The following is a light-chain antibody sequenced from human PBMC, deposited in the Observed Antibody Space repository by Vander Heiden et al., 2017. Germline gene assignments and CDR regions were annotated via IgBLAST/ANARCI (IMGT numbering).Light chain of an antibody. CDR1: SSNIGNNA. V-gene: IGLV1-36*01. Sequence: QSVLTQPPSVSEAPRQRVTLSCSGSSSNIGNNAVNWYQQLPGKAPKLLIYYDDLRPSGVADRFSGSKSGTSASLAISGLQAEDEADYYCAAWDDSLNGPVFGGGTKLTVL. J-gene: IGLJ3*02. CDR2: YDD. CDR3: AAWDDSLNGPV.